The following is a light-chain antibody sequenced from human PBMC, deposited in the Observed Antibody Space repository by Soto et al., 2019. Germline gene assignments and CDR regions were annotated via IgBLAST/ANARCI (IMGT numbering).Light chain of an antibody. CDR3: QQLHSVPFT. CDR1: QAIDNH. Sequence: DIHLTQSPAFLSASVGDRVSVTCRASQAIDNHLAWYQEKPGKAPNLLIHTASTLHNGVPSRFSGSGSGVEFTLTTASLRPEDFATYYCQQLHSVPFTFGPGTKVDIK. V-gene: IGKV1-9*01. CDR2: TAS. J-gene: IGKJ3*01.